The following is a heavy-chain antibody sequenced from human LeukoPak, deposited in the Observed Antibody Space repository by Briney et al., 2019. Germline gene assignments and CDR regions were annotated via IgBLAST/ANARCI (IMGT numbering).Heavy chain of an antibody. CDR2: IKEDGREK. CDR3: ATSQTTSGRYGNAFDI. CDR1: EFTFRTYW. Sequence: GGSLRLSCAASEFTFRTYWMSWVRQAPGKGLGWVANIKEDGREKYYMDSVKGRFTISRDNAKNSLYLQMNSLRVEDTAVYYCATSQTTSGRYGNAFDIWGQGTMVTVSS. D-gene: IGHD6-19*01. J-gene: IGHJ3*02. V-gene: IGHV3-7*01.